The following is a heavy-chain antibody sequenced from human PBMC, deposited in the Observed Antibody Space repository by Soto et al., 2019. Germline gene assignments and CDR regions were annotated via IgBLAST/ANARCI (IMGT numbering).Heavy chain of an antibody. J-gene: IGHJ5*02. V-gene: IGHV4-39*01. D-gene: IGHD6-19*01. CDR1: GDSISSNSYY. CDR3: ARTSGWYLGWLDP. CDR2: IFHSGTT. Sequence: PSETLSLTCTVSGDSISSNSYYWVWIRQPPGKGLEWIGSIFHSGTTYSNPSLKSRVSISVDTSKNQFALKLSSVTAADTALYYCARTSGWYLGWLDPWGQGTLVTVSS.